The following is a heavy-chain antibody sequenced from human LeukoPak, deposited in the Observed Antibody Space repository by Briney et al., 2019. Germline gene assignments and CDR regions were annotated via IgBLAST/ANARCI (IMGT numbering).Heavy chain of an antibody. Sequence: WASVKVSCKASGYTFNENYIHWVRQAPGQGLGWMGSLNPINGDTKYAHPFNGRVTMTMDTSISTVYMELKTLTSDDTAVYYCATDYGGEGDAFDIWGQGTLVTVSS. D-gene: IGHD4-17*01. CDR3: ATDYGGEGDAFDI. J-gene: IGHJ3*02. CDR1: GYTFNENY. CDR2: LNPINGDT. V-gene: IGHV1-2*07.